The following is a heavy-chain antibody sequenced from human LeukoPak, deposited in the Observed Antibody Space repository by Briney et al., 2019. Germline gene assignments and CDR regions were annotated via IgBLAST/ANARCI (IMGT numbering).Heavy chain of an antibody. Sequence: GGSLRLSCAASGFTFSSYWMNWVRQPPGKGLEWVANIKQDGSEKYYVDSVKGRFTISRDNAKNSLNLQMNSLRAEDTAVYYCARVPTRHYYDSSGSIWGQGTMVTVSS. CDR1: GFTFSSYW. V-gene: IGHV3-7*01. CDR2: IKQDGSEK. CDR3: ARVPTRHYYDSSGSI. D-gene: IGHD3-22*01. J-gene: IGHJ3*02.